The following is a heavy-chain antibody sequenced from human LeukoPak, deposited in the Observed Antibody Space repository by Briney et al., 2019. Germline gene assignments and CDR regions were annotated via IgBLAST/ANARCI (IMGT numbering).Heavy chain of an antibody. CDR3: ISAVQGTTYFDH. V-gene: IGHV5-51*01. CDR1: GFPISTYW. J-gene: IGHJ4*02. CDR2: NYLGDAHA. D-gene: IGHD2/OR15-2a*01. Sequence: GGSLQISCKSSGFPISTYWIGGVRRLPGRGLEGLGLNYLGDAHATTSPSSFQGQVTFSADKSISTAYLQWSSLKASDSGMYYCISAVQGTTYFDHWGQGIRVTVSS.